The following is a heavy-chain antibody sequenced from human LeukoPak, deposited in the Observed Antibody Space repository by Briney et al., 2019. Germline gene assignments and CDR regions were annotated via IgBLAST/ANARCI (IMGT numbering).Heavy chain of an antibody. J-gene: IGHJ4*02. CDR1: GFTFSSYSMN. Sequence: GSLRLSCAASGFTFSSYSMNWVRQAPGKGLEWIGSIYYSGSTYYNPSLKSRVTISVDTSKNQFSLKLSSVTAADTAVYYCARQPSPFDSSSSFDYWGQGTLVTVSS. CDR2: IYYSGST. V-gene: IGHV4-39*01. CDR3: ARQPSPFDSSSSFDY. D-gene: IGHD6-6*01.